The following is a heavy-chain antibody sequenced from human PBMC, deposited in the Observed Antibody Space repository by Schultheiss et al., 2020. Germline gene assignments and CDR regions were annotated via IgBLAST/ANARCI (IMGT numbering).Heavy chain of an antibody. Sequence: GGSLRLSCAASGFTFSSYAMSWVRQAPGKGLEWVSSISSSSSYIYYADSVKGRFTISRDNSKNSLHLQMNSLSADDTAVYYCASSLIGSSGWYDDIDYWGQGTLVTVSS. V-gene: IGHV3-21*04. CDR1: GFTFSSYA. CDR2: ISSSSSYI. D-gene: IGHD6-19*01. CDR3: ASSLIGSSGWYDDIDY. J-gene: IGHJ4*02.